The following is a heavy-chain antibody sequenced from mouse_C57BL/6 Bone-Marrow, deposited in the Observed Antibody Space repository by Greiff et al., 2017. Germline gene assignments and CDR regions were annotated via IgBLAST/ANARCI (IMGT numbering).Heavy chain of an antibody. CDR1: GYSITSGYY. CDR3: ARVGEFYAMDY. Sequence: EVKLMESGPGLVKPSQSLSLTCSVTGYSITSGYYWNWIRQFPGNKLEWMGYISYDGSNNYNPSLKNRISITRDPSKNQFFLKLNSVTTEDTATYYCARVGEFYAMDYWGQGTSVTVSS. CDR2: ISYDGSN. V-gene: IGHV3-6*01. D-gene: IGHD3-3*01. J-gene: IGHJ4*01.